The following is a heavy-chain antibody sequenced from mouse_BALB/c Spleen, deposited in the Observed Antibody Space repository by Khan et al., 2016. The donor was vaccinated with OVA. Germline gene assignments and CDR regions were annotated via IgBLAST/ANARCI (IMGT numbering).Heavy chain of an antibody. V-gene: IGHV5-9-3*01. D-gene: IGHD1-1*01. CDR3: TGHQSYYSSSPCIDY. CDR2: ISSGGSYT. Sequence: EVQLVESGGGLVRPGGSLKLSCAASGFSFSSYSMSWVRQTPEKRLEWVATISSGGSYTYYPDSVKGRFTISRDNAKNTQHLQVNSLRSEDTAMYYCTGHQSYYSSSPCIDYWGQGTTLTVSS. CDR1: GFSFSSYS. J-gene: IGHJ2*01.